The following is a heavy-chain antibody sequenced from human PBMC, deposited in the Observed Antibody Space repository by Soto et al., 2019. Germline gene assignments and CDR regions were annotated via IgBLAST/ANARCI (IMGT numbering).Heavy chain of an antibody. CDR1: RVTFSKFI. Sequence: QVQLEQSGGEVKKPGSSVKVSCKASRVTFSKFIVTWVRQAPGLGLEWVGGIIPIFGTANYAQKFEGRVTITADASTITSYMEVNNLRSEDTAVYYCAKVRYSSPMGYYYGMDVWGQGTTVTVSS. D-gene: IGHD6-19*01. CDR2: IIPIFGTA. CDR3: AKVRYSSPMGYYYGMDV. J-gene: IGHJ6*02. V-gene: IGHV1-69*01.